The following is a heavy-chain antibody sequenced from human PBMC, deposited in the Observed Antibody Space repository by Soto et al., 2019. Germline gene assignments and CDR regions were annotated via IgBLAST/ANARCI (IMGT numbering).Heavy chain of an antibody. Sequence: SETLSLTCSVSGGSISSGYYYWSWIRQPPGKGLEWIGNIYYSGSTYYNPSLKSRVTISVDTSNNQFSLKLTSVTAADTAVYYCARYYYGSGSYQDYWGQGTLVTVSS. CDR1: GGSISSGYYY. D-gene: IGHD3-10*01. CDR2: IYYSGST. CDR3: ARYYYGSGSYQDY. J-gene: IGHJ4*02. V-gene: IGHV4-30-4*01.